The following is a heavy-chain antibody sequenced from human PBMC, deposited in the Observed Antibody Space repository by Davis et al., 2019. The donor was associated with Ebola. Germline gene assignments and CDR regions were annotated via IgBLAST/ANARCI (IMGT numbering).Heavy chain of an antibody. Sequence: PGGSLRLSCAASGFTFSSYEMNWVRQAPGKGLEWVSYISSSGSTIYYADSVKGRFTISRDNAKNSLYLQMNSLRAEDTAVYYCARVATTVWVWFDPWGQGTLVTVSS. D-gene: IGHD4-17*01. CDR3: ARVATTVWVWFDP. V-gene: IGHV3-48*03. J-gene: IGHJ5*02. CDR1: GFTFSSYE. CDR2: ISSSGSTI.